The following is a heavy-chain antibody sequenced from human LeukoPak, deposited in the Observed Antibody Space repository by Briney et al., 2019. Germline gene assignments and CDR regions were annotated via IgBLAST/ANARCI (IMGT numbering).Heavy chain of an antibody. CDR1: GGSISSYY. V-gene: IGHV4-59*01. J-gene: IGHJ4*02. D-gene: IGHD3-10*01. Sequence: SETLSLTCTVSGGSISSYYWSWIRQPPGKGLEWIGYIYYSGSTNYNPSLKSRVTISVDTSKNQFSLKLSSVTAADTAVYYCARVGTYGSGSYLSWLDYWGQGMLVTVSS. CDR3: ARVGTYGSGSYLSWLDY. CDR2: IYYSGST.